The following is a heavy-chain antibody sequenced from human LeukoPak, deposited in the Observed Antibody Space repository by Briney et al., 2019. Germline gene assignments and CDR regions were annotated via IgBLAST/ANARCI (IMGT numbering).Heavy chain of an antibody. V-gene: IGHV1-2*02. CDR2: INPNSGGT. J-gene: IGHJ3*02. D-gene: IGHD1-1*01. Sequence: ASVKVSCKASGYTFTVYYMHWVPQAPGQGLEWMGWINPNSGGTNYAQKFQGRVTMTRDTTISTAYMELSRLRSDDTAVYYCAREYLPNFRASHIWGQGTMVTLSS. CDR1: GYTFTVYY. CDR3: AREYLPNFRASHI.